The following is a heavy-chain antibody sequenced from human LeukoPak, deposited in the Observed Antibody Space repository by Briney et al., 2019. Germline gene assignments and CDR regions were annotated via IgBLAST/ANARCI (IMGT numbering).Heavy chain of an antibody. CDR2: INHSGST. J-gene: IGHJ4*02. D-gene: IGHD1-1*01. CDR3: ARHSSYYKPTTGTFDY. CDR1: GGSFSGYY. V-gene: IGHV4-34*01. Sequence: SETLSLTCAVYGGSFSGYYWSWIRQPPGKGLEWTGEINHSGSTNYNPSLKSRVTISVDTSKNQFSLKLSSVTAADTAVYYCARHSSYYKPTTGTFDYWGQGTLVTVSS.